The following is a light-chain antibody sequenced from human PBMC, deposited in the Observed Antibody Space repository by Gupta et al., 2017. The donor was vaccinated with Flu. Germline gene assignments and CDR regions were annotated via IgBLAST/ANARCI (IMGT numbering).Light chain of an antibody. CDR3: QQANSFPFT. CDR2: DAS. Sequence: DIQMTQSPSSVSASVGDRVTITCRASQRIGSFLAWYQQKPGKAPKLLIYDASTLETGVPSRFSGSGAGTDFTLTISSLQPEDFATYCCQQANSFPFTFGHGTXVDIK. V-gene: IGKV1-12*01. J-gene: IGKJ3*01. CDR1: QRIGSF.